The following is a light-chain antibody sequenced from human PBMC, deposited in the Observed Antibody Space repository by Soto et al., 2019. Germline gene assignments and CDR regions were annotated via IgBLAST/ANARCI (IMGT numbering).Light chain of an antibody. J-gene: IGLJ1*01. CDR1: SSDGGGYNY. CDR2: EVS. V-gene: IGLV2-14*01. Sequence: QSALTQPASVSGSPGQSITISCTGTSSDGGGYNYVSWYQQHPGKAPKLMIYEVSNRPSGVSNRFSGSKSGNTASLTISGLQAEDEADYYCSSYTSSSTPWVFGTGTKVTVL. CDR3: SSYTSSSTPWV.